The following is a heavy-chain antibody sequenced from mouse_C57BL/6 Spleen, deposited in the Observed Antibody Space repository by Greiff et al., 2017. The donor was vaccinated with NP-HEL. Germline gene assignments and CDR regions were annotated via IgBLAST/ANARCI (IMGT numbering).Heavy chain of an antibody. V-gene: IGHV5-4*01. D-gene: IGHD1-1*01. CDR3: ARDPDYGGDYFYY. CDR1: GFTFSRYA. J-gene: IGHJ2*01. Sequence: EVQLVESGGGLVKPGGSLKLSCAASGFTFSRYAMSWVRQTPEKRLEWVATISDGGSYTYYPEHVKGRFTISRDNAKNHLYLQRSHLKSEDTAMYYCARDPDYGGDYFYYGGKGTTLTVAS. CDR2: ISDGGSYT.